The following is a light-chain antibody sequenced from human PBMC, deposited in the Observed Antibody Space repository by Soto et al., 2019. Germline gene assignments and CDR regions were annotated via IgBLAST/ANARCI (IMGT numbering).Light chain of an antibody. CDR3: QQYDDWLRLT. CDR2: GAT. V-gene: IGKV3D-15*01. J-gene: IGKJ4*01. Sequence: EIVMTQSPATLSVSPGERATLSCRASQSVNIYLAWYQQKPGQAPRLLIFGATYRATGIPARFSGSGSGTEFNLTISSLQSEDFGVYSCQQYDDWLRLTFGGRTKVDIK. CDR1: QSVNIY.